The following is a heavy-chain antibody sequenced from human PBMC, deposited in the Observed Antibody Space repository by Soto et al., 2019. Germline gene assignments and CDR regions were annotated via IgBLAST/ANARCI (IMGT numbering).Heavy chain of an antibody. J-gene: IGHJ4*02. V-gene: IGHV1-69*13. CDR2: IIPIFGTA. D-gene: IGHD3-9*01. CDR1: GGTFSSYA. Sequence: GASVKGSCKASGGTFSSYAISWVRQTPGQGLEWMGGIIPIFGTANYAQKFQGRVTITADESTSTAYMELSSLRSEDTAVYYCARGERSFHYDILTGYYGSFDYWGQGTLVTVSS. CDR3: ARGERSFHYDILTGYYGSFDY.